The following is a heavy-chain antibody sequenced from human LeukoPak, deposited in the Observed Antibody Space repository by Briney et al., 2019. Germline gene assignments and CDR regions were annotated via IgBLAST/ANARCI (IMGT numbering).Heavy chain of an antibody. Sequence: GGSLRLSCAASGFTFSSYEMNWVRQAPGKGLEWVSSISSSSSYIYYADSVKGRFTISRDNAKNSLYLQMNSLRAEDTAVYYCARDRWEPLRYWYFDLWGRGTLVTVSS. D-gene: IGHD1-26*01. J-gene: IGHJ2*01. CDR1: GFTFSSYE. CDR3: ARDRWEPLRYWYFDL. CDR2: ISSSSSYI. V-gene: IGHV3-21*01.